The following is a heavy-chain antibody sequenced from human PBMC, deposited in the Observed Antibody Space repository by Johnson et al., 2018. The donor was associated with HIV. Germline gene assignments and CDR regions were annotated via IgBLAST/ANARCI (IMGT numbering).Heavy chain of an antibody. CDR2: ISSSGSTI. Sequence: QVQLVESGGGLVKPGGSLRPSCVGSGFTFSDHYMSWVRQAPGKGLEWVSFISSSGSTIYYSDSVKGRFTISRDNAKNSLYLQMNSLRAEDTAVYFCVRDRGTVVIWPDAFDIWGQGTMVTVSS. CDR3: VRDRGTVVIWPDAFDI. J-gene: IGHJ3*02. D-gene: IGHD3-22*01. V-gene: IGHV3-11*04. CDR1: GFTFSDHY.